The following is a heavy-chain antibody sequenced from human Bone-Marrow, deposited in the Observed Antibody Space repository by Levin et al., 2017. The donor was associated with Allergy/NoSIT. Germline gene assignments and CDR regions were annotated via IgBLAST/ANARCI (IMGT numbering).Heavy chain of an antibody. D-gene: IGHD3-3*01. CDR1: RGTFSSFS. Sequence: SVKVSCKASRGTFSSFSIIWVRQDPGQGLEWMGSILPMFGTTNYAQKFQGRVTITADESTTTAYMELNSLKSEDTAVYYCATAPQTGGDDYDLWSGYFLDYWGQGTLVTVSP. V-gene: IGHV1-69*13. CDR3: ATAPQTGGDDYDLWSGYFLDY. CDR2: ILPMFGTT. J-gene: IGHJ4*02.